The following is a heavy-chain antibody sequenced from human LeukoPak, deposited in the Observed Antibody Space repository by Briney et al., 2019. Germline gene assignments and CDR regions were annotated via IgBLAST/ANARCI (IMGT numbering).Heavy chain of an antibody. D-gene: IGHD2-2*02. Sequence: SVKVSCKASGGTFSSYAISWVRQAPGQGLEWMGRIIPILGIANYAQKFQGRVTITADKSTSTAYMELSSLRSEDTAVYYCAREKGIVVVPAAINWFDPWGQGTLVTVSS. V-gene: IGHV1-69*04. CDR1: GGTFSSYA. CDR2: IIPILGIA. J-gene: IGHJ5*02. CDR3: AREKGIVVVPAAINWFDP.